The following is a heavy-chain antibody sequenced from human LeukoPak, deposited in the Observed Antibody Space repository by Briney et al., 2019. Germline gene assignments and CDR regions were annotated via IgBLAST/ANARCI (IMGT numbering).Heavy chain of an antibody. V-gene: IGHV4-39*01. CDR1: GGSISSSSYY. CDR2: IYYSGST. D-gene: IGHD4-11*01. J-gene: IGHJ5*02. CDR3: ASGHRDYSGDWFDP. Sequence: PSETLSLTCTVSGGSISSSSYYRGWIRQPPGKGLEWIGSIYYSGSTYYNPSLKSRVTISVDTSKNQFSLKLSSVTAADTAVYYCASGHRDYSGDWFDPWGQGTLVTVSS.